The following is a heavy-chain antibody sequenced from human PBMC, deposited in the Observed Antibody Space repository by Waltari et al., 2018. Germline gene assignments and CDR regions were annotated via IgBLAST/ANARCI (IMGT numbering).Heavy chain of an antibody. Sequence: QVQLVESGGGVVQPGRSLRLSCAASGFTFSSYGMHWVRQAPGKGLEWVAVISYDGSNKYYADSVTGRFTISRDNSKSTLYLQMNSLRAEDTAVYYCAKGVPELPPFDYWGEGTLVTVSS. V-gene: IGHV3-30*18. CDR2: ISYDGSNK. D-gene: IGHD1-7*01. CDR3: AKGVPELPPFDY. CDR1: GFTFSSYG. J-gene: IGHJ4*02.